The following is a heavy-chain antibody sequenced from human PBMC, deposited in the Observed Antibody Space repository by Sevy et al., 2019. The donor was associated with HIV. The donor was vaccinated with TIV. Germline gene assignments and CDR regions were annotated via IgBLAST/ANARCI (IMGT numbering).Heavy chain of an antibody. Sequence: ASVKVSCKASGGTFSSYITSWVRQARGQGLEWMGGITPVLGTTNYARNFKDRVTITADESTNTVYMELRSLRSEDTAVYFCARWSISLDYWGQGTLVTVSS. J-gene: IGHJ4*02. D-gene: IGHD3-3*02. V-gene: IGHV1-69*13. CDR2: ITPVLGTT. CDR1: GGTFSSYI. CDR3: ARWSISLDY.